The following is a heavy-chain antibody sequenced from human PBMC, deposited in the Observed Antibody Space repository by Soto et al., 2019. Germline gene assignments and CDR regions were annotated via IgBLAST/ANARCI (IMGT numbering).Heavy chain of an antibody. D-gene: IGHD3-9*01. V-gene: IGHV2-26*01. CDR2: IFSNDEK. CDR3: ARIYHYIVTGIVWDF. J-gene: IGHJ4*02. CDR1: GFSLSNVRMG. Sequence: QVTLKESGPVLVKPTETLTLTCTVSGFSLSNVRMGVSWIRQPPRKALEWLAHIFSNDEKSYRTSLKSRLTFYKGTSKSQVVITMTDMDPHYAGTYYCARIYHYIVTGIVWDFCGQGTLVTGSS.